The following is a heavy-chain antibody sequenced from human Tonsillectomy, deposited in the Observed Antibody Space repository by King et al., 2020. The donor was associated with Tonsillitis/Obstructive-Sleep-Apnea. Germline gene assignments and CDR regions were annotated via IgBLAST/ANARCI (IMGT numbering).Heavy chain of an antibody. V-gene: IGHV5-51*01. CDR1: GYSFTSYW. J-gene: IGHJ4*02. D-gene: IGHD1-26*01. Sequence: VQLVESGAEVKKPGESLKISCKGSGYSFTSYWIGWVRQMPGKGLEWMGIISPGDSDTRHSPSSQGQVTISADKPIRPPYLQWGCLKASDTAMYYCARAVVGGFDYWGQGTLVTVSS. CDR3: ARAVVGGFDY. CDR2: ISPGDSDT.